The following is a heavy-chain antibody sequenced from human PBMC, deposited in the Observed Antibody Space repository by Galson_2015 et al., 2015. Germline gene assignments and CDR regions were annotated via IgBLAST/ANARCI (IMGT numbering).Heavy chain of an antibody. CDR2: IYDSGST. CDR3: ARDPAANRYFDY. V-gene: IGHV4-31*03. CDR1: GGSISSGGYF. Sequence: TLSLTCTVSGGSISSGGYFWTWIRQHPGKGLEWIGYIYDSGSTYYNPSLKSRVTISGDTSKNQFSLNLSSVTAADTAVYYCARDPAANRYFDYWGQGTLV. D-gene: IGHD1-14*01. J-gene: IGHJ4*02.